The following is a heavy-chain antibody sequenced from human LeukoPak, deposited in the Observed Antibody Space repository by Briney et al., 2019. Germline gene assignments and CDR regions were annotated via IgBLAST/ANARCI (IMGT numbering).Heavy chain of an antibody. D-gene: IGHD3-10*01. Sequence: VASVKVSCKASGYTFTSYGISWVRQAPGQGLEWMGWISAYNGNTNYAQKLQGRVTMTTDTSTSTAYMELRSLRSEDTAVYYCARGSYYGSGSYYPSGFDPWGQGTLVTVSS. J-gene: IGHJ5*02. V-gene: IGHV1-18*01. CDR1: GYTFTSYG. CDR3: ARGSYYGSGSYYPSGFDP. CDR2: ISAYNGNT.